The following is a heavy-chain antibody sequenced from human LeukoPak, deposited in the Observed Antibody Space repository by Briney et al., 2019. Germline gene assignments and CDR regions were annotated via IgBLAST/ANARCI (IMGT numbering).Heavy chain of an antibody. Sequence: PSETLSLTCTVSGGSISSSNYYWSWIRQPPGKGLEWIGEINHSGSTNYNPSLKSRVTISVDTSKNQFSLKLSSVTAADTAVYYCARGVLQPKGGIDYWGQGTLVTVSS. CDR1: GGSISSSNYY. J-gene: IGHJ4*02. V-gene: IGHV4-39*07. CDR2: INHSGST. CDR3: ARGVLQPKGGIDY. D-gene: IGHD3-16*01.